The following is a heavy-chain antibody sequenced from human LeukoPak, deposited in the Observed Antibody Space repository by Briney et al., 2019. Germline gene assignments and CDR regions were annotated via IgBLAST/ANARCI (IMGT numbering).Heavy chain of an antibody. Sequence: PGGSLRLSCAASGFTVSSSYMNWVRQAPGKGLEWVSLIYSGGSTYYAASVKGRFTISRDNSKNTLYLRMNSLRPEDTAVYYCAKGYNYAYEYWGQGTLVTVSS. CDR2: IYSGGST. D-gene: IGHD5-18*01. CDR1: GFTVSSSY. CDR3: AKGYNYAYEY. V-gene: IGHV3-53*01. J-gene: IGHJ4*02.